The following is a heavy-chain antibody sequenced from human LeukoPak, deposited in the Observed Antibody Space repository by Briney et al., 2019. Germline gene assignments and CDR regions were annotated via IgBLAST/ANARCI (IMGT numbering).Heavy chain of an antibody. V-gene: IGHV3-15*01. Sequence: GGSLRLSCAASGFTFSNAWMSWVRQAPGKGLEWVGRIKSKTDGGTTDYAAPVKGRFTISRDDSKNTLYLQMNSLKTEDTAVYYCTTEPPVDTAMFFDYWGQGTLVTVSS. CDR3: TTEPPVDTAMFFDY. D-gene: IGHD5-18*01. CDR1: GFTFSNAW. CDR2: IKSKTDGGTT. J-gene: IGHJ4*02.